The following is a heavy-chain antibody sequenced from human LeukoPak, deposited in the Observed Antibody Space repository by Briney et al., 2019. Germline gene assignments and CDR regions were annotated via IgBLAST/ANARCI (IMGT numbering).Heavy chain of an antibody. CDR3: ARQQDYDSSGYFDY. CDR1: GGSISSYY. V-gene: IGHV4-59*08. Sequence: SETLSLTCTVPGGSISSYYWSWIRQPPGKGLEWIGYIYYSGSTNYNPSLKSRVTISVDTSKNQFSLKLSSVTAADTAVYYCARQQDYDSSGYFDYWGQGTLVTVSS. J-gene: IGHJ4*02. CDR2: IYYSGST. D-gene: IGHD3-22*01.